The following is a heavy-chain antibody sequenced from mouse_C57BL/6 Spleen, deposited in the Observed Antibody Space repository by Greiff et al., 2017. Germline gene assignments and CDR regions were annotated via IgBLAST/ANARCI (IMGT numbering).Heavy chain of an antibody. D-gene: IGHD1-1*01. J-gene: IGHJ4*01. Sequence: QVQLQQPGAELVRPGTSVKLSCKASGYTFTSYWMHWVKQRPGQGLEWIGVIDPSDSYTNYNQKFKGKATLTVDTSSSTAYMQLSSLTSEDSAVYYCARESTTVVAKDYAMDYWGQGTSVTVSS. CDR1: GYTFTSYW. CDR2: IDPSDSYT. CDR3: ARESTTVVAKDYAMDY. V-gene: IGHV1-59*01.